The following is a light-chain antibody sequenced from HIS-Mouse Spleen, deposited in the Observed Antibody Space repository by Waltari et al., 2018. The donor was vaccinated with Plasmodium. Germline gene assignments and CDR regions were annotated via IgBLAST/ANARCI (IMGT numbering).Light chain of an antibody. J-gene: IGKJ1*01. CDR1: QSVSSSD. CDR3: QQYGSSPRT. CDR2: GAS. V-gene: IGKV3-20*01. Sequence: IVLTQSPGTLSLSPVERAPLSCRASQSVSSSDLAWYQQKPGQAPRLLSYGASSRATGMPDRVSGSGSGTDFTLTISRLEPEDFAVYYCQQYGSSPRTFGQGTKVEIK.